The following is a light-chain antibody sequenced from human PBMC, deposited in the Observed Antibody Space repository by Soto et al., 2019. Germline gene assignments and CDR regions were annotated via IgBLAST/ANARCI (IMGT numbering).Light chain of an antibody. CDR1: SSDVGGYNY. Sequence: QSALTQPASVSGSPGQSITISCTGTSSDVGGYNYVSWYQQHPGKAPKLMIYEVSNRPSGVSNRFSGSKSGNTASLTISGLQAEDEAEYYCSSYTNINTRACVFGNGNKVIVL. V-gene: IGLV2-14*01. J-gene: IGLJ1*01. CDR3: SSYTNINTRACV. CDR2: EVS.